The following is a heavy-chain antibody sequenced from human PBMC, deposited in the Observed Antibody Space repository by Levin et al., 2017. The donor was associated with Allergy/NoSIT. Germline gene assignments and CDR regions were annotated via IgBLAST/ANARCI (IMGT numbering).Heavy chain of an antibody. CDR2: IIPIFGTA. Sequence: SVKVSCKASGGTFSSYAISWVRQAPGQGLEWMGGIIPIFGTANYAQKFQGRVTITADESTSTAYMELSSLRSEDTAVYYCARGEKTTVTTFGAFDIWGQGTMVTVSS. J-gene: IGHJ3*02. CDR1: GGTFSSYA. CDR3: ARGEKTTVTTFGAFDI. V-gene: IGHV1-69*13. D-gene: IGHD4-17*01.